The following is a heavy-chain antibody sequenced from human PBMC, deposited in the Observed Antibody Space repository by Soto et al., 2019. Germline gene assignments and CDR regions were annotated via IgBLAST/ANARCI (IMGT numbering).Heavy chain of an antibody. CDR1: GGSISTFY. CDR3: AREVYSRLYDSGYDYTEGGYDV. D-gene: IGHD5-12*01. Sequence: PSETLCLTCTVSGGSISTFYWTWIRQSPGKGLEWIGYIYYTGTTNYNPSLKSRASISVDAAKNQFSLKLTSVTAADTAFYYCAREVYSRLYDSGYDYTEGGYDVWGPGTMVS. CDR2: IYYTGTT. V-gene: IGHV4-59*01. J-gene: IGHJ3*01.